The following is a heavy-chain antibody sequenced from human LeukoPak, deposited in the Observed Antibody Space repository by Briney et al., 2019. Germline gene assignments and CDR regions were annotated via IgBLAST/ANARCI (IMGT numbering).Heavy chain of an antibody. J-gene: IGHJ1*01. CDR2: INHGGSNK. Sequence: GGSLRLTCAAYGFTFSSYAMSWVRQPPGKGLEWVAEINHGGSNKYYADPVKGRFTISRDNSKNALYLQMNSLRVEDTAVYYCASRGYCSSTSCSIRFVCWGQGTLVIVS. CDR3: ASRGYCSSTSCSIRFVC. CDR1: GFTFSSYA. V-gene: IGHV3-30*04. D-gene: IGHD2-2*01.